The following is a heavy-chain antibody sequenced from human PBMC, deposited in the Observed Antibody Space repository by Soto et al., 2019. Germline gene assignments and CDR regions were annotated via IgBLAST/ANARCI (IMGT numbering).Heavy chain of an antibody. CDR1: GFTFIDYY. CDR3: ARVFGGLNFDL. CDR2: ISSSSSYK. J-gene: IGHJ2*01. D-gene: IGHD5-12*01. V-gene: IGHV3-11*06. Sequence: GGSLRLSCAASGFTFIDYYISWIRQAPGTGLEWVSYISSSSSYKKNADSVEGRFTISRDNAKTSVFLHMNNLRAEDTAVYYCARVFGGLNFDLWGRGTLVT.